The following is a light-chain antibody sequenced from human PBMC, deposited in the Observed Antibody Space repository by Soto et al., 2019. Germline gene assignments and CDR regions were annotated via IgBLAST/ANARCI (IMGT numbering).Light chain of an antibody. CDR3: TSFTSSNTHV. J-gene: IGLJ1*01. CDR2: DVS. Sequence: QPASVSGSPGQSIVISCTGTSSDVGSYNIVSWYQQHPGKVPKLMIYDVSNRPSGVSERFSGSKSGNTASLTISGLQAEDEADYYCTSFTSSNTHVFGTGTKVTVL. CDR1: SSDVGSYNI. V-gene: IGLV2-14*02.